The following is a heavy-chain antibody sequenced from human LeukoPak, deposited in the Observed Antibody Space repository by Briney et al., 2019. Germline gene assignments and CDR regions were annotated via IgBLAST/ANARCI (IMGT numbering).Heavy chain of an antibody. D-gene: IGHD5-24*01. CDR1: GGSISSSSYY. CDR3: AREGRDGYRQRLFDS. V-gene: IGHV4-39*07. Sequence: SETLSLTCTVSGGSISSSSYYRDWIRQPPGKGLEWIGTIYYSGTTYYNPSLKSRVTISIDTSKNQFSLKLSSVTAADAAVYYCAREGRDGYRQRLFDSWGQGTLVTVSS. CDR2: IYYSGTT. J-gene: IGHJ4*02.